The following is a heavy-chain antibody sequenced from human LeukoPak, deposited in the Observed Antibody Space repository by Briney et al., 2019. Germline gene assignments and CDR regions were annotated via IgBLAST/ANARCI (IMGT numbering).Heavy chain of an antibody. CDR3: ARRTFPNDAFDV. CDR1: GFTFSTFS. D-gene: IGHD1-7*01. Sequence: GGSLRLSCAASGFTFSTFSMNWVRETPGKGLGWVSAISGSGSDIYYAASVKGRFTISRDNPKRSLYLQMSSLRAEDTAVYCGARRTFPNDAFDVWGQGTVVTVSS. J-gene: IGHJ3*01. CDR2: ISGSGSDI. V-gene: IGHV3-21*01.